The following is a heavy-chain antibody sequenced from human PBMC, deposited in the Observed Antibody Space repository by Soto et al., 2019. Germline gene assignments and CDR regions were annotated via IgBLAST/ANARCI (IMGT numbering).Heavy chain of an antibody. CDR3: ARGYDILTGYPYFDY. CDR2: IYYSGST. V-gene: IGHV4-31*03. CDR1: GGSISSGGYY. J-gene: IGHJ4*02. Sequence: PSETLSLTCTVSGGSISSGGYYWSWIRQHPGKGLEWIGYIYYSGSTYYNPSLKSRVTISVDTSKNQFSLKLSSVTAADTAVYYCARGYDILTGYPYFDYWGQGTLVTVSS. D-gene: IGHD3-9*01.